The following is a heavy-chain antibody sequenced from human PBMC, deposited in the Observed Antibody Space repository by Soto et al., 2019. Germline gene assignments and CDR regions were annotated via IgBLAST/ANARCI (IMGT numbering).Heavy chain of an antibody. J-gene: IGHJ6*02. D-gene: IGHD1-26*01. Sequence: PSETLSLTCTVSGGSISGYYWSWIRQPPGKRLEWIGYIDYYGSTNYNPSLKSRVTISVDTSKNHFSLKLSSVSAPDTAVYYCALLLSGQYFYGLDVWGQGTTVTVSS. CDR1: GGSISGYY. CDR3: ALLLSGQYFYGLDV. V-gene: IGHV4-59*08. CDR2: IDYYGST.